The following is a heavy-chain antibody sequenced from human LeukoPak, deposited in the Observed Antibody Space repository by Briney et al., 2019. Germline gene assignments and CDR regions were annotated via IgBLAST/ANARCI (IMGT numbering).Heavy chain of an antibody. D-gene: IGHD6-19*01. CDR1: GFTFSKYG. J-gene: IGHJ4*02. CDR2: INTDGTVT. CDR3: ATKQWLAPPPDS. V-gene: IGHV3-74*01. Sequence: GGSLRLSCAASGFTFSKYGRLWVRQAPGKGLESVSRINTDGTVTDYADSVKGIFTVSRDNADNTMFLQMNSVRDEDTAVYYCATKQWLAPPPDSWGQGTPVTVSS.